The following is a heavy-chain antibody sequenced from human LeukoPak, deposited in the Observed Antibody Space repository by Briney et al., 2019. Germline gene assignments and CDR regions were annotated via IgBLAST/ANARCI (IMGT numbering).Heavy chain of an antibody. V-gene: IGHV3-74*01. J-gene: IGHJ3*02. CDR1: GPTFSHYW. CDR3: SWDHTGKEDI. Sequence: GGSLRLSCAASGPTFSHYWMHWVRQAPGKGLVWVSRINPDGSRTDYADSVAGRFTISRDNAKNTLYLQMNSLRADDTAVYYCSWDHTGKEDIWGQGTMVTVSS. D-gene: IGHD1-26*01. CDR2: INPDGSRT.